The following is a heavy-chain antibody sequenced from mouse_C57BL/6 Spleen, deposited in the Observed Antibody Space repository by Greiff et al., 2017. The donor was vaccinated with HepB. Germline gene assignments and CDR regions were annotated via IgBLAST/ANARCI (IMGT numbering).Heavy chain of an antibody. CDR2: ISYDGSN. CDR1: GYSITSGYY. J-gene: IGHJ2*01. D-gene: IGHD1-1*01. Sequence: EVHLVESGPGLVKPSQSLSLTCSVTGYSITSGYYWYWIRQFPGNNLEWMGYISYDGSNNYNPSLKNRISITRDTSKNQFFLKLNSVTTEDTATYYCARDRGRGYYGLFDYWGQGTTLTVSS. V-gene: IGHV3-6*01. CDR3: ARDRGRGYYGLFDY.